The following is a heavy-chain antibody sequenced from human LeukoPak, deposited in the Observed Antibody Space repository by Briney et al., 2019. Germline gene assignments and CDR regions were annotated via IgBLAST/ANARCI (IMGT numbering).Heavy chain of an antibody. J-gene: IGHJ5*02. CDR3: ATSGGSYWS. V-gene: IGHV4-4*07. CDR2: LYASGIT. Sequence: SETLSPTCTVSGGSISSYSWSWIRQPAGKGLEWIGRLYASGITDYNPSRKSRVTISVDTSKNQFSLKLSSVTAADTAVYYCATSGGSYWSWGQGTLVTVSS. CDR1: GGSISSYS. D-gene: IGHD1-26*01.